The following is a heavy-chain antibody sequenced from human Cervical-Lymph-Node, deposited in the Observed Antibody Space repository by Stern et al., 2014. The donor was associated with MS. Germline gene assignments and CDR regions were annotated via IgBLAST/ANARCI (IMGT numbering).Heavy chain of an antibody. Sequence: QVQLVQSGGGVVQPGRSLRLSCAASGFTFSNYGMHWVRQAPGKGLEWLAVIWSDGNKKYYADSVKGRFTISRDNSKNTLFLQMSSLTAEDTALYYWARGNWNYEGMGYWGQGTLVTVSS. CDR1: GFTFSNYG. CDR3: ARGNWNYEGMGY. V-gene: IGHV3-33*01. J-gene: IGHJ4*02. D-gene: IGHD1-7*01. CDR2: IWSDGNKK.